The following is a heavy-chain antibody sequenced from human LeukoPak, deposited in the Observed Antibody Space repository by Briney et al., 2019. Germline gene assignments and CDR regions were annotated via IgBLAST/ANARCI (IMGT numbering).Heavy chain of an antibody. CDR2: IIPIFGTA. V-gene: IGHV1-69*13. CDR3: AREKYYYDSSGYYYQHDAFDI. J-gene: IGHJ3*02. Sequence: SVKVSCKASGGTFSSYAISWVRQAPGQGLEWMGGIIPIFGTANYAQKFQGRVTITADESTSTAYMELSSLRSEDTAVYYCAREKYYYDSSGYYYQHDAFDIWGQGTMVTVSS. D-gene: IGHD3-22*01. CDR1: GGTFSSYA.